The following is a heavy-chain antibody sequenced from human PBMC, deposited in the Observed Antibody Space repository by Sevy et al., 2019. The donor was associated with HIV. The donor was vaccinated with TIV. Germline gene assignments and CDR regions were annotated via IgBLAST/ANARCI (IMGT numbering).Heavy chain of an antibody. CDR1: GGSISSSNW. D-gene: IGHD3-3*01. J-gene: IGHJ6*02. CDR3: ARGAIFGVVIIRGYYYYGMDV. V-gene: IGHV4-4*02. CDR2: IYHSGST. Sequence: SETLSLTCAVSGGSISSSNWWSWVCQPPGKGLEWIGEIYHSGSTNYNPSLKSRVTISVDKSKNQFSLKLSSVTAADTAVYYCARGAIFGVVIIRGYYYYGMDVWGQGTTVTVSS.